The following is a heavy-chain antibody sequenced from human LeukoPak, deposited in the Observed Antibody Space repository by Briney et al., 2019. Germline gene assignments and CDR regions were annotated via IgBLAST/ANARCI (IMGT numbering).Heavy chain of an antibody. CDR3: ANPTLDI. CDR1: GFTFDDYA. Sequence: PGGSLRLSCAASGFTFDDYAMHWVRQAPGKGLEWVSGISWNSGSIGYADSVKGRFTISRDNAKNSLYLQMNSLRAEDTALYYCANPTLDIWGQGTMVTVSS. CDR2: ISWNSGSI. J-gene: IGHJ3*02. V-gene: IGHV3-9*01.